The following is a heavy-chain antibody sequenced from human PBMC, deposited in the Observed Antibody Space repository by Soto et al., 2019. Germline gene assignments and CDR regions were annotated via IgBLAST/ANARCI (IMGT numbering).Heavy chain of an antibody. J-gene: IGHJ4*02. Sequence: SETLSLTCAVSGVSLTSGNWWTWVRQSPQRGLEYIGEIFHDGTANYYPSFERRVAMSVDTSRNQFSLKLTSVTAADTAVYFCARLVYDTRLNYMYFDFWGLGTLVTVSS. V-gene: IGHV4-4*02. CDR2: IFHDGTA. CDR3: ARLVYDTRLNYMYFDF. CDR1: GVSLTSGNW. D-gene: IGHD3-10*01.